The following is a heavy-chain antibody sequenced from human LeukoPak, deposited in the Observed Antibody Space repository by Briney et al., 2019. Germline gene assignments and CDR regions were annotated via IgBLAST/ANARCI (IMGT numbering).Heavy chain of an antibody. CDR3: LGHHRDGYKDY. Sequence: KPSETLSLTCTVSGGSINIINYYWGWIRQPPGKGLEWIGSVYYSGSTYYTPSLKSRVTISVDTSKNQFSLKLSSVTAADTAVYYCLGHHRDGYKDYWGQGTLVTVSS. J-gene: IGHJ4*02. V-gene: IGHV4-39*01. CDR2: VYYSGST. D-gene: IGHD5-24*01. CDR1: GGSINIINYY.